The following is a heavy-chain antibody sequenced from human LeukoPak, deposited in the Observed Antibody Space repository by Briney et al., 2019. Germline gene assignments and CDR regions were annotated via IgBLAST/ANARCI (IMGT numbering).Heavy chain of an antibody. CDR3: AREAEGWFDP. V-gene: IGHV1-18*04. CDR1: GYTFTGYY. CDR2: ISAYNGNT. Sequence: ASVKVSCKASGYTFTGYYMHWVRQAPGQGLEWMGWISAYNGNTNYAQKLQGRVTMTTDTSTSTAYMELRSLRSDDTAVYYCAREAEGWFDPWGQGTLVTVSS. J-gene: IGHJ5*02.